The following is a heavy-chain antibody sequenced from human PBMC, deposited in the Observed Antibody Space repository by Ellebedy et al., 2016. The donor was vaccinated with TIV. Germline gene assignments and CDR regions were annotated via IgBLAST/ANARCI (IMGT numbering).Heavy chain of an antibody. CDR2: ITYSGST. Sequence: MPSETLSLTCTVSGGSISPYYWSWIRQPPGKGLEWIGYITYSGSTNYNPSLQSRVTISVDTSKNQFSLKLTSVTAADPAVYYCARVVWPLPVSYAFDIWGQGTMVTVSS. CDR1: GGSISPYY. V-gene: IGHV4-59*01. J-gene: IGHJ3*02. D-gene: IGHD2-8*02. CDR3: ARVVWPLPVSYAFDI.